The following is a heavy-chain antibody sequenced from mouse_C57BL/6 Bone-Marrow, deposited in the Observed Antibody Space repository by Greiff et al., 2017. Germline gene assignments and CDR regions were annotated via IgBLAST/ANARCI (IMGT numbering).Heavy chain of an antibody. D-gene: IGHD2-4*01. J-gene: IGHJ2*01. CDR3: ARYDYEDY. Sequence: VQVVESGPELVKPGASVKISCKASGYSFTSYYIHWVKQRPGQGLEWIGWIYPGSGNTKYNEKFKGKATLTADTSSSTAYMQLSSLTSEDSAVYYCARYDYEDYWGQGTTLTVSS. CDR2: IYPGSGNT. CDR1: GYSFTSYY. V-gene: IGHV1-66*01.